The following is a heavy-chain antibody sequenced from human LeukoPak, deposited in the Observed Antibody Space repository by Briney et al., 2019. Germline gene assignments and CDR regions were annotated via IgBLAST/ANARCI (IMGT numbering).Heavy chain of an antibody. CDR1: GGSISSYY. Sequence: SETLSLTCTVSGGSISSYYWSWIRQPPGKGLEWIGYIYYSGSTNYNPSLKSRVTISVDTSKNQFSLKLSSVTAADTAVYYCARISYGSGSYYKGPLFGGTHTNWFDPWGQGTLVTVSS. CDR2: IYYSGST. V-gene: IGHV4-59*08. D-gene: IGHD3-10*01. J-gene: IGHJ5*02. CDR3: ARISYGSGSYYKGPLFGGTHTNWFDP.